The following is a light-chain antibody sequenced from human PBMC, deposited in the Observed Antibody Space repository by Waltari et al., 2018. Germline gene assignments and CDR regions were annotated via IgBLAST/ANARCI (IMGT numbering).Light chain of an antibody. J-gene: IGLJ3*02. V-gene: IGLV3-21*04. CDR3: QVWDHTSDLWV. Sequence: SYVLTQPPSVSLAPGKTARMTCVGDNIETRSVHWYQQKPGQAPVLVISYDSDRPSGVPERFSGSKSGNTATLTITRVEDGDEADYYCQVWDHTSDLWVFGGGTELTVL. CDR2: YDS. CDR1: NIETRS.